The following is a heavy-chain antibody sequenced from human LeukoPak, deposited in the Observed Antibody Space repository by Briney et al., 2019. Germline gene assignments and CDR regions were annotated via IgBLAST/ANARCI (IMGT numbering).Heavy chain of an antibody. CDR2: IYYSGST. V-gene: IGHV4-61*01. Sequence: PSETLSLTCTVSGGSVSSGSYYWSWIRQPPGKGLEWIGYIYYSGSTNYNPSLKSRVTISVDTSKNQFSLKLSSVTAADTAVYYCAREKIVVVPAAIYYYPIFDYWGQGTLVTVSS. D-gene: IGHD2-2*01. CDR1: GGSVSSGSYY. CDR3: AREKIVVVPAAIYYYPIFDY. J-gene: IGHJ4*02.